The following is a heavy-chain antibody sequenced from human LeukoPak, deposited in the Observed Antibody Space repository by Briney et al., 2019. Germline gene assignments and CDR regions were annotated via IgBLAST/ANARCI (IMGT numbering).Heavy chain of an antibody. CDR3: AKLSAYCGGDCYPGYFDL. J-gene: IGHJ2*01. CDR2: IYYSGST. CDR1: GGSINSYY. D-gene: IGHD2-21*02. V-gene: IGHV4-59*01. Sequence: SETLSLTCTVSGGSINSYYWSWIRQPPGKGLEWIAYIYYSGSTNYNPSLKSRVTISVDMSKNQFSLKLSSVTAADTAVYYCAKLSAYCGGDCYPGYFDLWGRGTQVTVSS.